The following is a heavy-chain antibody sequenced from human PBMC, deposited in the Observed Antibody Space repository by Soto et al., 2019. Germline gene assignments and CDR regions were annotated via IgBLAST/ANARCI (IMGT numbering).Heavy chain of an antibody. CDR3: TRQGLYDYVWGTQNWFDP. D-gene: IGHD3-16*01. V-gene: IGHV3-73*01. Sequence: GGSLRLSCAASGFTFSGSAMHWVRQASGKGLEWVGRIRSKANSYATAYAASVKGRFTISRDDSKNTAYLQMNSLKTEDTAVYYCTRQGLYDYVWGTQNWFDPWGQGTLGTVS. J-gene: IGHJ5*02. CDR2: IRSKANSYAT. CDR1: GFTFSGSA.